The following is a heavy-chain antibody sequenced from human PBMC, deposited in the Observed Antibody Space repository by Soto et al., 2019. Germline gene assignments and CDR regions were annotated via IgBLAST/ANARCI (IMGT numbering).Heavy chain of an antibody. CDR3: AKDPYSSGQNHFDY. D-gene: IGHD6-19*01. CDR1: GFTFSSYW. CDR2: ISGSGGST. Sequence: GGSLRLSCAASGFTFSSYWMSWVRQAPGKGLEWVSAISGSGGSTYYADSVKGRFTISRDNSKNTLYLQMNSLRAEDTAVYYCAKDPYSSGQNHFDYWGQGTLVTVSS. V-gene: IGHV3-23*01. J-gene: IGHJ4*02.